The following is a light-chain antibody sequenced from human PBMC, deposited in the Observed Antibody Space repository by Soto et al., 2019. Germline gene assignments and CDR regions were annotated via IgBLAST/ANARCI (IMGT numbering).Light chain of an antibody. CDR2: GAS. CDR1: QSVSSSY. Sequence: EIVLTQSPGTLSLSPGERATLSCRASQSVSSSYLARYHQKPGQAPRLLIYGASSRATGIPDRFSGSGSGTDFTLTISRLEPEDFAEYYCQQYGSSPYTFGQGNKLEIK. J-gene: IGKJ2*01. V-gene: IGKV3-20*01. CDR3: QQYGSSPYT.